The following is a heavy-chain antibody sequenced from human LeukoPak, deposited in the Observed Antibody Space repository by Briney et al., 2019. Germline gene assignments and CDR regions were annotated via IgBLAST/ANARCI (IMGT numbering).Heavy chain of an antibody. CDR3: ARDRGNSIVGSDFDS. CDR1: GFTFTRHS. CDR2: IGIWGSTI. Sequence: GGSLRLSCAASGFTFTRHSMYWVRQAPGKGLEWVSFIGIWGSTIYYADSVKGRFTISRDNAKNSVYLQMNGLRAEDTAVYYCARDRGNSIVGSDFDSWGQGTLVTVSS. J-gene: IGHJ4*02. V-gene: IGHV3-48*01. D-gene: IGHD1-26*01.